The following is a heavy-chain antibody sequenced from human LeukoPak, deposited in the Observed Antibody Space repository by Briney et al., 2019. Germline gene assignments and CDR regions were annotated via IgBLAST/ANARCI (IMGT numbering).Heavy chain of an antibody. Sequence: PGGSLRLSCAASGFTFSNYNMNWVRQAPGKGLEWVSYISSSRSAIYYADSVKGRFTISRDNAKNSLYLQMNSLRDEDTAVYYCARATYYYDSSGYYVGLGFDYWGQGTLVTVSS. CDR2: ISSSRSAI. J-gene: IGHJ4*02. D-gene: IGHD3-22*01. CDR3: ARATYYYDSSGYYVGLGFDY. CDR1: GFTFSNYN. V-gene: IGHV3-48*02.